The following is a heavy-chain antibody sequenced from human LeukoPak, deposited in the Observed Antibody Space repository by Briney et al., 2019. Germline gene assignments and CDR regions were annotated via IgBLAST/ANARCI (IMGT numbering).Heavy chain of an antibody. CDR3: ARGAGSGWDNWFDP. J-gene: IGHJ5*02. CDR2: IYYSGST. D-gene: IGHD6-19*01. CDR1: GGSISSYY. Sequence: SETLSLTCTVSGGSISSYYWSWIRQPPGKGLEWIGYIYYSGSTNYNPSLKSRVTISVDTSKNQFSLKLSSVTAADTAVYYCARGAGSGWDNWFDPWGQGTLVTVSS. V-gene: IGHV4-59*01.